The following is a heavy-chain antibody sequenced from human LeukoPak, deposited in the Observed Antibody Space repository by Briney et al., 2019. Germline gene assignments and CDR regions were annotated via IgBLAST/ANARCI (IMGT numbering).Heavy chain of an antibody. CDR3: ASNTEGYCSGGSCFYYYYGMDV. CDR1: GFTFNGYA. V-gene: IGHV3-48*04. CDR2: ISSSCSTI. D-gene: IGHD2-15*01. J-gene: IGHJ6*02. Sequence: GGSLRLSCAASGFTFNGYAMSWVRRAPGKGLELVSYISSSCSTIYYADSVKGRFTISRDNAKNSLYLQMNSLRAEDTAVYYCASNTEGYCSGGSCFYYYYGMDVWGQGTTVTISS.